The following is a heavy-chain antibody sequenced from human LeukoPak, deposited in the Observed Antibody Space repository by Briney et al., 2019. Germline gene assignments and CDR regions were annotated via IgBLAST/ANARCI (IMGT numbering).Heavy chain of an antibody. CDR3: TRHLIVGGGRTIGPCDAFDI. CDR1: GLTFSGSA. Sequence: GGFLRLSCAASGLTFSGSAMHWVRQASGKGLEWVGRIRSKANSYATAYAVSVKGRFTISRDDSKNTAYLQMNSLKTEDTAVYYCTRHLIVGGGRTIGPCDAFDIWGQGTMVTVSS. V-gene: IGHV3-73*01. D-gene: IGHD1-26*01. J-gene: IGHJ3*02. CDR2: IRSKANSYAT.